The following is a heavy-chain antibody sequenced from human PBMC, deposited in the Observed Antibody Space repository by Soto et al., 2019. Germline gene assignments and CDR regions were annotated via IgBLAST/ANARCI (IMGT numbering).Heavy chain of an antibody. CDR3: ARTGVPGYYFDY. CDR2: IYYSGST. CDR1: GGSISSSY. J-gene: IGHJ4*02. V-gene: IGHV4-59*01. Sequence: SETLSLTXTVSGGSISSSYWSWIRQPPGKGLERIGYIYYSGSTNYNPSLKSRVTISVDTSKNQFSLKLSSVTAADTAVYYWARTGVPGYYFDYWGQGTLVTVSS. D-gene: IGHD3-3*01.